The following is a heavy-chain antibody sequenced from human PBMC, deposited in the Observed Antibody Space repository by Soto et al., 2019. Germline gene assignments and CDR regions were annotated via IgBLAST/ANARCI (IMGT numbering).Heavy chain of an antibody. V-gene: IGHV3-33*01. CDR1: GFTFSSYG. J-gene: IGHJ3*02. CDR3: ARSRGIGSGYDTYDAFDI. CDR2: IWHDGSNK. D-gene: IGHD5-12*01. Sequence: QVQLVESGGGVVQPGRSLRLSCAASGFTFSSYGMHWVRQAPGTGLEGVAVIWHDGSNKYYADYVKGPFTIYRDNSKNTLYLQMNSLRAEDTAVYYCARSRGIGSGYDTYDAFDIWGQGTMVTVSS.